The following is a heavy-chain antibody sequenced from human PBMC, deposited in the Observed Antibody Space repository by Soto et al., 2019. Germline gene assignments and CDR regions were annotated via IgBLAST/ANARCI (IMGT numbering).Heavy chain of an antibody. CDR1: GGAFNNHA. J-gene: IGHJ6*02. Sequence: ASVKVSCKASGGAFNNHAISWLRQFAGQGLEWIGGITPIFGTANYAQKFQGRVTIIADRFTTTGYMELRSLTSEDTAVYFCARGDDFDYYYGVDVWGQATTVTVSS. CDR3: ARGDDFDYYYGVDV. CDR2: ITPIFGTA. V-gene: IGHV1-69*06. D-gene: IGHD3-16*01.